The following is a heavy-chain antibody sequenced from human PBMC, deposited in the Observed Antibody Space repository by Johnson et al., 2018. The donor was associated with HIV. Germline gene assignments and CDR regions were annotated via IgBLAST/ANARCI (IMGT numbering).Heavy chain of an antibody. CDR3: ARDPELYSGYDFGEAFDI. V-gene: IGHV3-7*01. CDR1: GFTFSSYW. Sequence: MMLVESGGGLVQPGGSLRLSCAASGFTFSSYWMSWVRQAPGKGLEWVANIKQDGSEKYYVDSVKGRFTISRDNAKNSLYLQMNSLRAEDTAVYYCARDPELYSGYDFGEAFDIWVQETIVTVSS. J-gene: IGHJ3*02. CDR2: IKQDGSEK. D-gene: IGHD5-12*01.